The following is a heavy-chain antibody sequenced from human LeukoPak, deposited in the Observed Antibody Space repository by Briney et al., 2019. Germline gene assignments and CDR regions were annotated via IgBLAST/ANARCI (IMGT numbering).Heavy chain of an antibody. Sequence: PSETLSLTCTVSGGSISSNNYYWGWIRQPPGKGLEWIGSIYYSEYTYYNPSLKSRVTISLDTSKNLFSLKLSSVTAADTAVYYCARNKYGHVNWFDPWGQGTLVTVSS. CDR3: ARNKYGHVNWFDP. V-gene: IGHV4-39*07. CDR1: GGSISSNNYY. CDR2: IYYSEYT. D-gene: IGHD1/OR15-1a*01. J-gene: IGHJ5*02.